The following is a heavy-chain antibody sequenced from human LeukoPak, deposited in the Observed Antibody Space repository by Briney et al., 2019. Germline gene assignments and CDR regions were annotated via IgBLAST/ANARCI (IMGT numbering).Heavy chain of an antibody. V-gene: IGHV3-23*01. J-gene: IGHJ4*02. CDR2: ISASGGGT. D-gene: IGHD2-21*02. Sequence: GGSLRLSCVASGFTFSSFAMSWVRQAPGKGLEWVSSISASGGGTYYPASVKGRFTISRDNSMNTLYLQMNSLRDEDTSVYYCARAVTVVTRGGLVFDYWGQGTLVTVSS. CDR1: GFTFSSFA. CDR3: ARAVTVVTRGGLVFDY.